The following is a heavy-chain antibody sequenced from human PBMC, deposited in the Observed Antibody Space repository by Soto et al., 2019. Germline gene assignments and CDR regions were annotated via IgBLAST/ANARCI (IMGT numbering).Heavy chain of an antibody. CDR3: ATAPKRITIFGVVPG. V-gene: IGHV1-24*01. D-gene: IGHD3-3*01. CDR1: GYTLTELS. J-gene: IGHJ4*02. Sequence: ASVKVSCKVSGYTLTELSMYWVRQAPGKGLEWMGGFDPEDGETIYAQKFQGRVTMTEDTSTDTAYMELSSLRSEDTAVYYCATAPKRITIFGVVPGWGQGTLVTVSS. CDR2: FDPEDGET.